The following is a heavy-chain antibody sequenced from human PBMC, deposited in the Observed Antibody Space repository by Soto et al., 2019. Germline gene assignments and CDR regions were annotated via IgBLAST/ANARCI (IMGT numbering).Heavy chain of an antibody. CDR1: GDSISSNYW. Sequence: QVELRESGPGLVKPSGTLSLTCAVSGDSISSNYWWSWVRQPPGKGLEWIGEIYHSGSTNYNPSLKSGVSMSADMSMNQFSLKATSVTAASSFSYSSAQKHFAGLTFDPWGQGSLVTVSS. J-gene: IGHJ5*02. V-gene: IGHV4-4*02. CDR3: AQKHFAGLTFDP. CDR2: IYHSGST.